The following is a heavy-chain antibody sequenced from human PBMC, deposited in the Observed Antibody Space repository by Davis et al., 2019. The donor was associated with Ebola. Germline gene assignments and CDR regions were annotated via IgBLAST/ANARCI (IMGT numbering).Heavy chain of an antibody. V-gene: IGHV1-46*01. CDR2: INPSGGST. CDR1: GYTFTSYY. J-gene: IGHJ6*04. D-gene: IGHD3-10*01. Sequence: AASVKVSCKASGYTFTSYYMHWVRQAPGQGLEWMGIINPSGGSTSYAQKFQGRVTMTRDTSTSTVYMELSSLRSEDTAVYYCARGGGTMVRGVIITHPYYYGMDVWGKGTTVTVSS. CDR3: ARGGGTMVRGVIITHPYYYGMDV.